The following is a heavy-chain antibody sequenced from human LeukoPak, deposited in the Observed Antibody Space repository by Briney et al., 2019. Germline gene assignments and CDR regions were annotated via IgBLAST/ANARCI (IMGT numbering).Heavy chain of an antibody. Sequence: SETLSLTCSVSGVSINNYYWTWIRQPPGEGLEWIGYIHNIGSTNYNPSLKSRVAISGDTSKNQFSLNLRSVTAADTAVYYCARLMVLTAIQYHGMDVWGQGTTVIVPS. CDR3: ARLMVLTAIQYHGMDV. CDR2: IHNIGST. D-gene: IGHD2-21*02. V-gene: IGHV4-59*08. CDR1: GVSINNYY. J-gene: IGHJ6*02.